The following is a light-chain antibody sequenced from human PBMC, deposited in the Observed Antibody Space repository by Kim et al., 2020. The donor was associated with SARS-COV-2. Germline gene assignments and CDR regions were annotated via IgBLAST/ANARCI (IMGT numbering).Light chain of an antibody. J-gene: IGKJ4*01. CDR1: QNVYTY. CDR3: QQRSDWPT. V-gene: IGKV3-11*01. CDR2: DAS. Sequence: EVVLTQSPATLSLSPGERATLSCRASQNVYTYFAWYQQKPGQAPRLLIYDASNRATGIPARFSGSGSGTDFTLTISSLEPEDFAVYYCQQRSDWPTFGGGTKVDIK.